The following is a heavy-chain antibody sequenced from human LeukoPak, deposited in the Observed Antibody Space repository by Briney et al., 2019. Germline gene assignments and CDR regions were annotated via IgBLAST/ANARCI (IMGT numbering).Heavy chain of an antibody. J-gene: IGHJ4*02. Sequence: SETLSLTCAVNGGSFTGYYWSWIRQLPGTRLEWIGEINHSGSTNYNPFLKSRLTISVDTSKNQLSLKLSSVTAADTAVYYCARGGYGPGSHYKYWGQGTLVTVSS. CDR1: GGSFTGYY. D-gene: IGHD3-10*01. V-gene: IGHV4-34*01. CDR3: ARGGYGPGSHYKY. CDR2: INHSGST.